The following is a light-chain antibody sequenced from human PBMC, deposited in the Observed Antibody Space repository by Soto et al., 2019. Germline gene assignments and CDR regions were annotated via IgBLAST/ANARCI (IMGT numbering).Light chain of an antibody. J-gene: IGKJ1*01. CDR1: QDISNF. Sequence: DIQMTQSPSTLSASVGDRVTITCRASQDISNFLAWYQQKPGKVPKLLIYAASTLQSGVPSRFSGSGSGTDFTLTISSLQPEDFATYYCQQSYSTPERTFGQGTKVDI. CDR3: QQSYSTPERT. CDR2: AAS. V-gene: IGKV1-27*01.